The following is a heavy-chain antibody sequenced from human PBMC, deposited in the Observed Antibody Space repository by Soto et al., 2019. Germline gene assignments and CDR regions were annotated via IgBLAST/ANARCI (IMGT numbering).Heavy chain of an antibody. CDR3: ASGRTTGRSLWVAARPSPFDY. V-gene: IGHV1-69*06. CDR1: GGTFSSYA. Sequence: GASVKVSCKASGGTFSSYAISWVRQAPGQGLEWMGGIIPIFGTANYAQKFQGRVTITADKSTSTAYMELSSLRSEDTAVYYCASGRTTGRSLWVAARPSPFDYWGQGTLVTVSS. J-gene: IGHJ4*02. D-gene: IGHD6-6*01. CDR2: IIPIFGTA.